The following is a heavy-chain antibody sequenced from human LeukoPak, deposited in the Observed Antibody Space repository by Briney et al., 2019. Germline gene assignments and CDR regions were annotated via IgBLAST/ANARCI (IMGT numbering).Heavy chain of an antibody. J-gene: IGHJ6*01. D-gene: IGHD2-2*01. CDR3: ARVGYCSSTSCYYYYYGMDV. V-gene: IGHV4-61*01. CDR1: GGSVSSGSYY. CDR2: IYYSGST. Sequence: SETLSLTCTVSGGSVSSGSYYWSWIRQPPGKGLEWIGYIYYSGSTNYNPSLKSRVTISVDTSKNQFSLKLSSVTAADTAVYYCARVGYCSSTSCYYYYYGMDVWGKGPRSPSPQ.